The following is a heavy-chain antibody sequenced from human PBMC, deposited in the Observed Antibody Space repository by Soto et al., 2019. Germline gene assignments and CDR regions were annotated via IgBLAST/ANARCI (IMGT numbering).Heavy chain of an antibody. V-gene: IGHV3-30-3*01. CDR1: GFTFSSYA. Sequence: QVQLVESGGGVVQPGRSLRLSCAASGFTFSSYAMHWVRQAPGKGLEWVAVISYDGSNKYYADSVKGRFTISRDNSKNTLYLQMNSLGAEDTAVYYCARPNSSGYLPAFDIWGQGTMVTVSS. CDR3: ARPNSSGYLPAFDI. J-gene: IGHJ3*02. CDR2: ISYDGSNK. D-gene: IGHD3-22*01.